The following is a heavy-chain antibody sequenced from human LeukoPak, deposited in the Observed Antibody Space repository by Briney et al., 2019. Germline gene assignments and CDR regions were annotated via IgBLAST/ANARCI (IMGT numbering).Heavy chain of an antibody. Sequence: SVKVSCKASGGTFSSYAISWVRQAPGQGLEWMGGIIPIFGTANYAQKFQGRVTITADESTSTAYMELSSLRSEDTAVYYCAGYYYDSSGYYYEADYWGQGTLVTVSS. D-gene: IGHD3-22*01. V-gene: IGHV1-69*13. J-gene: IGHJ4*02. CDR1: GGTFSSYA. CDR3: AGYYYDSSGYYYEADY. CDR2: IIPIFGTA.